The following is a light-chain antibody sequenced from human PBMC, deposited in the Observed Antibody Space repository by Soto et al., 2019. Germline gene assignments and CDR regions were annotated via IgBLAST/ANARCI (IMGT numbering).Light chain of an antibody. CDR1: SSDVGGYNY. CDR3: SSYAGSNNFDV. Sequence: SVLTQPPSASGSPGQSVTISCTGTSSDVGGYNYVSWYQQHPGKAPKLMISDVSKRPSGVPDRFSGSKSGNTASLTVSGLQAEDEADYYCSSYAGSNNFDVFGTGTKVTVL. V-gene: IGLV2-8*01. J-gene: IGLJ1*01. CDR2: DVS.